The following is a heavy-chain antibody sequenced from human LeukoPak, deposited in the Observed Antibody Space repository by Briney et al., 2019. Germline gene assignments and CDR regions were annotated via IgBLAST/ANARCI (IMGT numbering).Heavy chain of an antibody. CDR2: INPNSGGT. V-gene: IGHV1-2*02. J-gene: IGHJ1*01. Sequence: ASVKVSCKASGYTFTGYYMHWVRQAPGQGLEWMGWINPNSGGTNYAQKFQGRVTMTRDTSINTAYMEVSRLRSDDTAVYYCARPGPYSGSYYGLEYFQHWGQGTLVTVSS. CDR3: ARPGPYSGSYYGLEYFQH. CDR1: GYTFTGYY. D-gene: IGHD1-26*01.